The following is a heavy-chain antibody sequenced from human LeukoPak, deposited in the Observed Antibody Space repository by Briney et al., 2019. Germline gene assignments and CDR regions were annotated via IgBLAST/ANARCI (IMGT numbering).Heavy chain of an antibody. J-gene: IGHJ4*02. V-gene: IGHV3-23*01. D-gene: IGHD6-19*01. Sequence: GGSLRLSCAASGFTFNTYAMSWVRQAPGKGLEWVSSISGSGGSTYYADSVKGRFTISRDNSNNTLYLQINSLRAEDTAVYYCAKVYSSDYFDYWGQGTLVTVSS. CDR3: AKVYSSDYFDY. CDR1: GFTFNTYA. CDR2: ISGSGGST.